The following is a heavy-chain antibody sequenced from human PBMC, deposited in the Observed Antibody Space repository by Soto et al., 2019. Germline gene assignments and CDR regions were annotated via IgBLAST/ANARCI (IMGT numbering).Heavy chain of an antibody. V-gene: IGHV4-34*12. CDR3: AYGYNYDH. D-gene: IGHD5-12*01. Sequence: QVQLQQWGAGLLKPSETLSLTCAVYGGSFSDFYWNWIRQPPGKGLEWIGEIIHSGRTNYNPSLKSRVTISVDTSKNQFSPKLSSVTAADTAVYYCAYGYNYDHWGQGTLVTVST. J-gene: IGHJ5*02. CDR1: GGSFSDFY. CDR2: IIHSGRT.